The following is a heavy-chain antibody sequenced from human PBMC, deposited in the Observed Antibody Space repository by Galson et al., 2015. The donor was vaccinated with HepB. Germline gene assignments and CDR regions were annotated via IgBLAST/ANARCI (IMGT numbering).Heavy chain of an antibody. CDR1: GFTFSRYW. CDR3: VRDMDL. V-gene: IGHV3-7*01. Sequence: SLRLSCAASGFTFSRYWMTWVRQAPGNGLEWVANIKDDGSERYYADSMKGRFTISRDNAKNSLYLQIDSLRAEATALYYCVRDMDLLGKGTTVTVSS. J-gene: IGHJ6*03. CDR2: IKDDGSER.